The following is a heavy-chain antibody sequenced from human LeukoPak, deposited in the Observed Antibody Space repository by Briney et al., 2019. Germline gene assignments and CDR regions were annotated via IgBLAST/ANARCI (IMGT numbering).Heavy chain of an antibody. CDR3: ARKGPNGSGKVKY. CDR1: GGSFGGYY. D-gene: IGHD3-10*01. Sequence: SETLSLTCAVYGGSFGGYYWNWIRQPPGKGLEWIGEVDHSGSANYNPSLKSRVTMSVDTSKNQFSLKLTSVTAADTAVYYCARKGPNGSGKVKYWGQGTLVSVSS. CDR2: VDHSGSA. J-gene: IGHJ4*02. V-gene: IGHV4-34*01.